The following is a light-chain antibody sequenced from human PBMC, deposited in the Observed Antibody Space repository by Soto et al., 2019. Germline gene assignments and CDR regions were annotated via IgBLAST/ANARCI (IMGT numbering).Light chain of an antibody. CDR1: SSDVGSYNL. CDR3: CSYAGSSTFEV. V-gene: IGLV2-23*03. CDR2: EGS. Sequence: QSALTQPASVSGSPGQSITISCTGTSSDVGSYNLVSWYQQHPGKAPKLMIYEGSKRPSGFCIRFSGSKSGNTASLTISGLQAEDEDDYYCCSYAGSSTFEVFGTGTKVTVL. J-gene: IGLJ1*01.